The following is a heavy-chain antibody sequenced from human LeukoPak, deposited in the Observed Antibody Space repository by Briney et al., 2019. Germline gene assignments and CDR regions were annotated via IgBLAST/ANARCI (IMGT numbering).Heavy chain of an antibody. Sequence: ASVKVSCKASGYTFTSYAMNWVRQAPGQGLEWMGWINTNTGNPTYAQGFTGRFVFSLDTSVSTAYLQISSLKAEDTAVYYCARGELRYFDWLSTLDYNWFDPWGQGTLVTVSS. J-gene: IGHJ5*02. D-gene: IGHD3-9*01. CDR3: ARGELRYFDWLSTLDYNWFDP. V-gene: IGHV7-4-1*02. CDR1: GYTFTSYA. CDR2: INTNTGNP.